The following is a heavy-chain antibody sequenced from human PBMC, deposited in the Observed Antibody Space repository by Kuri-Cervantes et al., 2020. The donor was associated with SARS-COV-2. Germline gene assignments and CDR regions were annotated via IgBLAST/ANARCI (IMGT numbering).Heavy chain of an antibody. CDR1: GFTFSNAW. J-gene: IGHJ4*02. CDR2: IKSKTDGGTT. V-gene: IGHV3-15*01. D-gene: IGHD2-15*01. Sequence: ETLSLTCAASGFTFSNAWMSWVRQAPGKGLEWVGRIKSKTDGGTTDYAAPVKGRFTISRDDSKNTLYLQMNSLKTEDTAVYYCTTAGLVGNMYYFDYWGQGTLVTVSS. CDR3: TTAGLVGNMYYFDY.